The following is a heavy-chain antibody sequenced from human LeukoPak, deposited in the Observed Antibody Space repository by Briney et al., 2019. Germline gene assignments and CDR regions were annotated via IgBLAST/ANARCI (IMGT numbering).Heavy chain of an antibody. CDR1: GFTFSDYY. J-gene: IGHJ4*02. CDR3: AKGAYNWNGMGGFDY. D-gene: IGHD1-20*01. CDR2: ISGSGGST. V-gene: IGHV3-23*01. Sequence: GGSLRLSCAASGFTFSDYYMSWIRQAPGKGLEWVSAISGSGGSTYYADSVKGRFTISRDNSKNTLYLQMNSLRAEDTAVYYCAKGAYNWNGMGGFDYWGQGTLVTVSS.